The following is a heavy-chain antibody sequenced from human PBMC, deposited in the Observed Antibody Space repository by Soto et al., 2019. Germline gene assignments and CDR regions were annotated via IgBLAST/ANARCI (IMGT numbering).Heavy chain of an antibody. CDR2: INHSGST. J-gene: IGHJ4*02. D-gene: IGHD2-8*02. V-gene: IGHV4-34*01. CDR3: ARDKITGLFDY. Sequence: QVQLQQWGAGLLKPSETLSLTCAVYGGSFSGYYWTWIRQPPGTGLEWNGEINHSGSTNYNPSLKSRVTISVDTSKKQFSLKLTSVTAADAAVYYCARDKITGLFDYWGQGTLVTVSS. CDR1: GGSFSGYY.